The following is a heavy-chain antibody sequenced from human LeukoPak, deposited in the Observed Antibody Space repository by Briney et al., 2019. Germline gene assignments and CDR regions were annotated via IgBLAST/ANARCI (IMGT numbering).Heavy chain of an antibody. CDR3: ARDICGYNYGCFDS. D-gene: IGHD5-18*01. CDR2: IYTSGST. CDR1: GGSISSYY. Sequence: PSETLSLTCTVSGGSISSYYWSWIRQPAGKGLEWIGRIYTSGSTNYNPSLKSRVTMSVDTSKNQFSLKLSSVTAADTAVYYCARDICGYNYGCFDSWGQGTLVTVSS. J-gene: IGHJ4*02. V-gene: IGHV4-4*07.